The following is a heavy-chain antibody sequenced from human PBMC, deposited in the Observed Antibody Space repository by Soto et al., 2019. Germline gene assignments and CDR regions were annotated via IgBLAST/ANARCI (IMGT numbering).Heavy chain of an antibody. Sequence: GESLKISCKGSGNSFTSYWIGWVRQMPGKGLEWMGIIYPGDSDTRYSPSFQGQVTISADKSISTAYLQWSSLKASDTAMYYCAKGMDYYYYGMYVWGQGTTVTVSS. CDR1: GNSFTSYW. J-gene: IGHJ6*02. CDR3: AKGMDYYYYGMYV. CDR2: IYPGDSDT. V-gene: IGHV5-51*01.